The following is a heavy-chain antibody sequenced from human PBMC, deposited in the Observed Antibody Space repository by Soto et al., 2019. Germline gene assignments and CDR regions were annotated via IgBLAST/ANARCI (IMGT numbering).Heavy chain of an antibody. D-gene: IGHD6-19*01. CDR3: ARGRDSSGSQFDY. Sequence: AASVKVSCKASGGTFSSYAISWVRQAPGQGLEWMGGIIPIFGTANYAQKFQGRVTITADKSTSTAYMELSSLRSEDTAVYYCARGRDSSGSQFDYWGQGXLVTVYS. J-gene: IGHJ4*02. CDR1: GGTFSSYA. V-gene: IGHV1-69*06. CDR2: IIPIFGTA.